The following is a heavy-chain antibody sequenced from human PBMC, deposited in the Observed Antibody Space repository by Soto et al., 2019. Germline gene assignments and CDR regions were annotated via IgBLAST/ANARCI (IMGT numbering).Heavy chain of an antibody. CDR2: TYYRSKWYN. Sequence: SQTLSLTCAISGDSVSSNSAAWNWIRQSPSRGLEWLGRTYYRSKWYNDYAVSVKSRITINPDTSKNQFSLQLNSVTPEDTAVYYCARDNTRLYYYDICCYYSIYYGMYAWGQGTTVPVSS. J-gene: IGHJ6*02. CDR1: GDSVSSNSAA. V-gene: IGHV6-1*01. CDR3: ARDNTRLYYYDICCYYSIYYGMYA. D-gene: IGHD3-22*01.